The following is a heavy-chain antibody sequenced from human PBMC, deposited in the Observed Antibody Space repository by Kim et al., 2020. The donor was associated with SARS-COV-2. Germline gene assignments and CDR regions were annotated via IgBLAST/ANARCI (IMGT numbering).Heavy chain of an antibody. J-gene: IGHJ4*02. CDR1: GFTFSSYS. Sequence: GGSLRLSCAASGFTFSSYSMNWVRQAPGKGLECVSFISSGSSTKYYADSVKGRFTISRDNAKNSLYLQMNSLRVEDTAVYYCARLYRGVATTLADYWGQG. CDR2: ISSGSSTK. CDR3: ARLYRGVATTLADY. V-gene: IGHV3-48*04. D-gene: IGHD5-12*01.